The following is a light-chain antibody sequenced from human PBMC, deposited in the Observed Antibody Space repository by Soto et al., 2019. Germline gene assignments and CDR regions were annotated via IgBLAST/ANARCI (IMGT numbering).Light chain of an antibody. V-gene: IGLV2-11*01. CDR1: SSDVGGYNY. CDR3: CSYAGSYTLYV. Sequence: QSALTQPRSVSGSPGQSVTISCTGTSSDVGGYNYVSWYQQHPGKAPQLMIYDVSQRPSGVPDRFSGSKSGNTASLTISGLQAEDEADYYCCSYAGSYTLYVFGTGTKLTVL. CDR2: DVS. J-gene: IGLJ1*01.